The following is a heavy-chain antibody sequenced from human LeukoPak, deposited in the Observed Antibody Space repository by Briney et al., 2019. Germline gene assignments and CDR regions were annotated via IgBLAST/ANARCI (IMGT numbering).Heavy chain of an antibody. CDR1: GGSISSSSYY. CDR2: IYYSGST. D-gene: IGHD6-13*01. Sequence: SETLSLTCTVSGGSISSSSYYWGWIRQPPGKGLEWIGSIYYSGSTYYNPSLKSRVTISVDTSKNQFSLKLSSVTAADTAAYYCARHGIAAAGYFDYWGQGTLVTVSS. CDR3: ARHGIAAAGYFDY. V-gene: IGHV4-39*01. J-gene: IGHJ4*02.